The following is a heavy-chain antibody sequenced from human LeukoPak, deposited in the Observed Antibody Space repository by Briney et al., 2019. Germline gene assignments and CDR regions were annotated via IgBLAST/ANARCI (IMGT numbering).Heavy chain of an antibody. CDR3: ARLGAGPTYYDFWSGYSSFYFDY. CDR1: GGSTSSSNYY. D-gene: IGHD3-3*01. V-gene: IGHV4-39*01. J-gene: IGHJ4*02. Sequence: PSETLSLTCTVSGGSTSSSNYYWGWIRQPPGKGLEWIGGVHYSGNTYYNPSLKSRVTISVDTSKNQFSLKLSSVTAADTAVYYCARLGAGPTYYDFWSGYSSFYFDYWGQGTLVTVSS. CDR2: VHYSGNT.